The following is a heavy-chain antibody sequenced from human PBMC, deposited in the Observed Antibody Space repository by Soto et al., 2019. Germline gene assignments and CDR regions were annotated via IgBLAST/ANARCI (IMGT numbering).Heavy chain of an antibody. D-gene: IGHD1-26*01. Sequence: SETLSLTCAVSGGSISSSNWWSWVRQPPGKGLEWIGEIYHSGNTNYNPSLKRRVTISVDKSKNQFSLKLSSVTAADTAVYYCARWSLSGSYYYYYGMDVWGQGTTVTVSS. J-gene: IGHJ6*02. CDR2: IYHSGNT. CDR1: GGSISSSNW. V-gene: IGHV4-4*02. CDR3: ARWSLSGSYYYYYGMDV.